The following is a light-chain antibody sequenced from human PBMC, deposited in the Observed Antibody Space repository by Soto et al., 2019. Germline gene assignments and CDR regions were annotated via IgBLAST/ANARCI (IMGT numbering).Light chain of an antibody. CDR2: AAS. CDR1: QGIANY. Sequence: IQLTQSTSFLSASVGDGVTITCRASQGIANYFAWYQQKPGKAPKLLIYAASTLQSGVPSRFSGSGSGTDFTLTISSLQPEDSAIYYCLQHNTYPRTFGQGTKVAIK. CDR3: LQHNTYPRT. V-gene: IGKV1-9*01. J-gene: IGKJ1*01.